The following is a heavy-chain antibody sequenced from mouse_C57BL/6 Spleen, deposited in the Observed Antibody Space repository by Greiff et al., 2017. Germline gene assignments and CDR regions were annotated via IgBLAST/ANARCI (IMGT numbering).Heavy chain of an antibody. CDR2: IHPNSGST. Sequence: QVQLQQPGAELVKPGASVKLSCKASGYTFTSYWMHWVKQRPGQGLEWIGMIHPNSGSTNYNEKFKSKATLTVDKSSSTAYMQLSSLTSEDSAVYYCAKINYSDDVAWFAYWGQGTLVTVSA. CDR3: AKINYSDDVAWFAY. J-gene: IGHJ3*01. V-gene: IGHV1-64*01. CDR1: GYTFTSYW. D-gene: IGHD2-12*01.